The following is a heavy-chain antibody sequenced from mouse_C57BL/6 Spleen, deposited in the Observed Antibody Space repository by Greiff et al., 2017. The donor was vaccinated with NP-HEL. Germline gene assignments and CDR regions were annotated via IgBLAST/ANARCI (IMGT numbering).Heavy chain of an antibody. D-gene: IGHD1-1*01. V-gene: IGHV2-2*01. Sequence: QVQLQQSGPGLVQPSQSLSITCTVSGFSLTSYGVHWVRQSPGKGLEWLGVIWSGGSPDYNAAFISSLCSSKDNTKSQVFFKVNSLQADDTAIYYRASTVIAPFDYWGQGTTLTVSS. J-gene: IGHJ2*01. CDR2: IWSGGSP. CDR1: GFSLTSYG. CDR3: ASTVIAPFDY.